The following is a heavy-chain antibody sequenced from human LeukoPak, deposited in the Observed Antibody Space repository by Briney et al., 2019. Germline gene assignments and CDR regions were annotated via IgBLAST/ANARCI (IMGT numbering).Heavy chain of an antibody. V-gene: IGHV1-18*01. CDR2: TSAYNGNT. CDR1: GYTFTSYG. CDR3: AIGYSSIAARFDY. J-gene: IGHJ4*02. Sequence: ASVKVSCKASGYTFTSYGISWVRQAPGQGLGWMGWTSAYNGNTNYAQTLQGRVTMTTDTSTSTAYMELWSLRSDDTAVYYCAIGYSSIAARFDYWGQGTLVTVSS. D-gene: IGHD6-6*01.